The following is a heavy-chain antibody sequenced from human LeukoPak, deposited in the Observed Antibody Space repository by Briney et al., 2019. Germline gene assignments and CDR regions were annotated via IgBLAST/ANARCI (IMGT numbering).Heavy chain of an antibody. CDR3: ARYGDREQPFYY. V-gene: IGHV4-39*07. CDR2: IYYSGRT. CDR1: GGSISSSSYY. D-gene: IGHD1/OR15-1a*01. J-gene: IGHJ4*02. Sequence: PSETLSLTCTVSGGSISSSSYYWAWIRHPPEKGLEWIGGIYYSGRTYYNPSLKSRVTISVDTSKNQFSLKLSSVTAADTAVYYCARYGDREQPFYYWGQGTLVTVSS.